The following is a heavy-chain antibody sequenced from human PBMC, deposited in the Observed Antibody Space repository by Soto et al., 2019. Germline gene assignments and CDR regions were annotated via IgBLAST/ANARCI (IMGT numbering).Heavy chain of an antibody. CDR3: ARITGGYYFLNWFDP. CDR1: GGSFSGYY. D-gene: IGHD3-10*01. V-gene: IGHV4-34*01. CDR2: INHSGST. Sequence: PSETLSLTCAVYGGSFSGYYWGWIRQPPGKGLEWIGEINHSGSTNYNPSLKSRVTISVDTSKNQFSLKLSSVTAADTAVYYCARITGGYYFLNWFDPWGQGTLVTVSS. J-gene: IGHJ5*02.